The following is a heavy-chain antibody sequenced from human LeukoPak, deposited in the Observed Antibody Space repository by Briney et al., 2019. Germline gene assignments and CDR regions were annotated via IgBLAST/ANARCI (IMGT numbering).Heavy chain of an antibody. CDR2: IIPILGTT. CDR3: ARAVPLGPYYYYYYYMDV. CDR1: GYSFTAYV. Sequence: SVNVSCKASGYSFTAYVISWMRQAPGQGLEWMGRIIPILGTTNYAQKFKGRVTITADKSTSTAYMELSILRPEDTAVYYCARAVPLGPYYYYYYYMDVWGKGTTVTVSS. D-gene: IGHD3-16*01. V-gene: IGHV1-69*04. J-gene: IGHJ6*03.